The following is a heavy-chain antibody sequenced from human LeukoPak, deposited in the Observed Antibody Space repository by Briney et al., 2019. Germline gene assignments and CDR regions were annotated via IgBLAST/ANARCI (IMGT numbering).Heavy chain of an antibody. CDR2: IKQDGREK. V-gene: IGHV3-7*01. Sequence: GGSLRLSCAASGFTFSSYWMSWVRQAPGKGLEWVANIKQDGREKYYVDSVKGRFTISRDNAKNSLYLQMNSVRAEDTAVYYCAGDRLFSTLLRYDYWGQGTLVTVSS. J-gene: IGHJ4*02. D-gene: IGHD2/OR15-2a*01. CDR3: AGDRLFSTLLRYDY. CDR1: GFTFSSYW.